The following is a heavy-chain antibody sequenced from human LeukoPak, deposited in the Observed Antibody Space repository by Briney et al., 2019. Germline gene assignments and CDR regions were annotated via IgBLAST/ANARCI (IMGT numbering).Heavy chain of an antibody. J-gene: IGHJ6*02. Sequence: SETPSLTCAVYGGSFSGYYWSWIRQPPGKGLEWIGEINHSGSTNYNPSLKSRVTISVDTSKNQFSLKLSSVTAADTAVYYCARYRVFNYYYYGMDVWGQGTTVTVSS. CDR3: ARYRVFNYYYYGMDV. D-gene: IGHD3-10*02. CDR2: INHSGST. V-gene: IGHV4-34*01. CDR1: GGSFSGYY.